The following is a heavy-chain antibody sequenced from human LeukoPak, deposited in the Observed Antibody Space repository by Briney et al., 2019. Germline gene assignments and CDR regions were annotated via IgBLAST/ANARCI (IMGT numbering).Heavy chain of an antibody. CDR2: IYYSGST. J-gene: IGHJ5*02. D-gene: IGHD1-26*01. V-gene: IGHV4-59*01. CDR1: GGSISSYY. Sequence: PSETLSLTCTVSGGSISSYYWSWLRQPPGKGLEWIGYIYYSGSTNYNPSLKSRVTISVDTSKNQFSLKLSSVTAADTAVYYCAGSGSYYDLPNWFDPWGQGTLVTVSS. CDR3: AGSGSYYDLPNWFDP.